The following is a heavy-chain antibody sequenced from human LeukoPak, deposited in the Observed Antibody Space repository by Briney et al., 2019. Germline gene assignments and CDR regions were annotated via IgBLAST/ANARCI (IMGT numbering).Heavy chain of an antibody. D-gene: IGHD3-22*01. CDR2: IWYDGSNK. J-gene: IGHJ6*02. CDR3: ARDGHYYDSSGYYALISYYYYGMDV. V-gene: IGHV3-33*01. CDR1: GFTFSSYG. Sequence: GRSLRLSCAASGFTFSSYGMHWVRQAPGKGLEWVAVIWYDGSNKYYADSVKGRFTISRDNSKNTLYLQMNGLRAEDTAVYYCARDGHYYDSSGYYALISYYYYGMDVWGQGTTVTVSS.